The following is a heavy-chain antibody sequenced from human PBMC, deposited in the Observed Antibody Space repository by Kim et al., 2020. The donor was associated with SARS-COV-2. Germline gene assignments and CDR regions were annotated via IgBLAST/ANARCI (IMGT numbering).Heavy chain of an antibody. Sequence: SETLSLTCTVSGGSISSYYWSWIRQPPGKGLEWVGYIYYSGSTNYNPSLKSRVTISVDTSKNQFSLKLSSVTAADTAVYYCARASGYYYDSSGYSNFEYWGQRAL. J-gene: IGHJ4*02. CDR1: GGSISSYY. V-gene: IGHV4-59*01. CDR3: ARASGYYYDSSGYSNFEY. D-gene: IGHD3-22*01. CDR2: IYYSGST.